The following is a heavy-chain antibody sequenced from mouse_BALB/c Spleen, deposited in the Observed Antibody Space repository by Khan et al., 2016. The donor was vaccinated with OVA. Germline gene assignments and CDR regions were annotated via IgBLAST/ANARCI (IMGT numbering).Heavy chain of an antibody. Sequence: QVQLKQSGAELARPGASVKLSCKASGYTFTDFYINWVKQRTGQGLEWIGEISPGSGDTFYNERFKDKATLTADKSSNTAYMQPSSLTSEAAAVYFCARRNYFGYTFAYWGQGTLVTVSA. J-gene: IGHJ3*01. D-gene: IGHD1-2*01. V-gene: IGHV1-77*01. CDR2: ISPGSGDT. CDR3: ARRNYFGYTFAY. CDR1: GYTFTDFY.